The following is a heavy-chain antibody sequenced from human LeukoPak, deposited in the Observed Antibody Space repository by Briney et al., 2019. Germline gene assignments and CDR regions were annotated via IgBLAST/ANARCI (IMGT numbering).Heavy chain of an antibody. CDR2: TYYRSKWYN. CDR3: ARVDYYDSSGYYGYFDY. D-gene: IGHD3-22*01. V-gene: IGHV6-1*01. Sequence: SQTLSLTCAISGDSVSSNSAAWNWIRQSPSRGLEWLGTTYYRSKWYNDYAVSVKSRITINSDTSKNQFSLQLNSVTPEDTAVYYCARVDYYDSSGYYGYFDYWGQGTLVTVS. J-gene: IGHJ4*02. CDR1: GDSVSSNSAA.